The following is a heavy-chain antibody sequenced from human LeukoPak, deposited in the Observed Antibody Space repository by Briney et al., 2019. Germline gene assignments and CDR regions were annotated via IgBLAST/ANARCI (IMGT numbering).Heavy chain of an antibody. J-gene: IGHJ4*02. CDR2: ISGSGGST. Sequence: GGSLRLSCAASGFTFSSYAMSWVRQAPGKGLEWVSAISGSGGSTYYADSVKGRFTISRDNSKNTLYLQMNSLRAEDTAVYYCAKDLGDILTGYRAFDYWGQGTLVTVSS. CDR3: AKDLGDILTGYRAFDY. D-gene: IGHD3-9*01. CDR1: GFTFSSYA. V-gene: IGHV3-23*01.